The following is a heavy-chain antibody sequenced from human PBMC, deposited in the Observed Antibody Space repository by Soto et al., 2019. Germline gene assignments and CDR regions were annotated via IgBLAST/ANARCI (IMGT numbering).Heavy chain of an antibody. CDR3: AREGLGYCSSTSCYRLPKYYYYGMDV. V-gene: IGHV3-7*03. CDR1: GFTFSSYW. Sequence: GGSLRLSWAASGFTFSSYWMSWARQAQGKGLGWVANIKQDGSEKYYVDSVKGRFTISRDNAKNSLYLQMNSLRAEDTAVYYCAREGLGYCSSTSCYRLPKYYYYGMDVWGQGTTVTVSS. CDR2: IKQDGSEK. J-gene: IGHJ6*02. D-gene: IGHD2-2*01.